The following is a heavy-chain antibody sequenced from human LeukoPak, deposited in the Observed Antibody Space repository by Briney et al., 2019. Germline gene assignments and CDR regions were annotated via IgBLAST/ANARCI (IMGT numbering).Heavy chain of an antibody. D-gene: IGHD2-21*01. CDR2: INPNSGGT. V-gene: IGHV1-2*02. CDR1: GYTFTGYY. Sequence: RASVKVSCKASGYTFTGYYMHWVRQAPGQGLEWMGWINPNSGGTNYAQKFQGRVTMTRDTSISTAYMELSRLRSDDTAVYYCARVVVGDDWFDPWGQGTLVTVSS. J-gene: IGHJ5*02. CDR3: ARVVVGDDWFDP.